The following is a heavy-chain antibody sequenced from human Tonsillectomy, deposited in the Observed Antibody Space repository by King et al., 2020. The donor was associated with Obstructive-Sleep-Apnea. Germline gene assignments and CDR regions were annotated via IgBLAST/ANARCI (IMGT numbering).Heavy chain of an antibody. V-gene: IGHV4-31*03. J-gene: IGHJ6*02. CDR3: AGTPPYSANDHSPVEEGYFFAMDV. CDR1: GDSISSGGHY. CDR2: IYYSGST. D-gene: IGHD5-12*01. Sequence: VQLQESGPGLVKPSQTLSLTCSVSGDSISSGGHYWSWIRQHPGKGLEWIGSIYYSGSTYYNPSLKSRVTISIDTSEIQFSLKLSSVTAADTAVYYCAGTPPYSANDHSPVEEGYFFAMDVWGQGTTVTVSS.